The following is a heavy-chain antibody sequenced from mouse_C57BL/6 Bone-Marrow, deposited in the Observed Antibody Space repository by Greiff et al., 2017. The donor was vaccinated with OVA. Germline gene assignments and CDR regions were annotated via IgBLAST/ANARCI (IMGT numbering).Heavy chain of an antibody. CDR2: IYPRSGNT. V-gene: IGHV1-81*01. D-gene: IGHD1-1*01. J-gene: IGHJ2*01. CDR3: AREGAYGSSYEYYFDY. CDR1: GYTFTSYG. Sequence: VKLVESGAELARPGASVKLSCKASGYTFTSYGISWVKQRTGQGLEWIGEIYPRSGNTYYNEKFKGKATLTADKSSSTAYMELRSLTSEDSAVYFCAREGAYGSSYEYYFDYWGQGTTLTVSS.